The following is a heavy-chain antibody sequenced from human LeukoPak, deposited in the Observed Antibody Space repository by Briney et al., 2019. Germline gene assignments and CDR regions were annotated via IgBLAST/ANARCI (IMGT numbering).Heavy chain of an antibody. CDR3: ARAVDYGSEFDP. V-gene: IGHV4-31*03. D-gene: IGHD3-10*01. J-gene: IGHJ5*02. CDR2: IYYSGST. CDR1: GGSMSSGGYY. Sequence: PSETLSLTCTVSGGSMSSGGYYWSWIRQHPGKGLEWIGYIYYSGSTYYNPSLKSRVTISVDTSKNQFSLRLSSVTAADTAVYYCARAVDYGSEFDPWGQGTLVTVSS.